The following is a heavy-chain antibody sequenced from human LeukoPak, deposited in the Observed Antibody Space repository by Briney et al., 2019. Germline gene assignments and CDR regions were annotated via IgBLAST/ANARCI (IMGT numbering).Heavy chain of an antibody. D-gene: IGHD3-16*02. J-gene: IGHJ3*02. CDR2: IYYSGST. CDR3: ARDKITPYYDYVWGSYRHDAFDI. V-gene: IGHV4-59*01. CDR1: GGSFSGYY. Sequence: PSETLSLTCAVYGGSFSGYYWSWIRQTPGKGLEWIGYIYYSGSTNYNPSLKSRVTISVDTSKNQFSLKLSSVTAADTAVYYCARDKITPYYDYVWGSYRHDAFDIWGQGTMVTVSS.